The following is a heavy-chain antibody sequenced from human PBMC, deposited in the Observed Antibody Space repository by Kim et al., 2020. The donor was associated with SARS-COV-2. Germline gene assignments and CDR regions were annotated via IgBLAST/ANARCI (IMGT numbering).Heavy chain of an antibody. Sequence: KLQGRVTMTTDPSTSTAYMELRSLRSDDTAVYYCARGYSSGWSTGDYFDYWGQGTLVTVSS. D-gene: IGHD6-19*01. J-gene: IGHJ4*02. V-gene: IGHV1-18*01. CDR3: ARGYSSGWSTGDYFDY.